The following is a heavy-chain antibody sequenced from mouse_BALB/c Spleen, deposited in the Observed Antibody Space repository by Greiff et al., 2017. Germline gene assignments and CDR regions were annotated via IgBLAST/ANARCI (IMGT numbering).Heavy chain of an antibody. D-gene: IGHD2-4*01. V-gene: IGHV3-2*02. CDR3: ARSGNYDYDEDYAMDY. CDR1: GYSITSDYA. Sequence: EVQLQESGPGLVKPSQSLSLTCTVTGYSITSDYAWNWIRQFPGNKLEWMGYISYSGSTSYNPSLKSRISITRDTSKNQFFLQLNSVTTEDTATYYCARSGNYDYDEDYAMDYWGQGTSVTVSS. J-gene: IGHJ4*01. CDR2: ISYSGST.